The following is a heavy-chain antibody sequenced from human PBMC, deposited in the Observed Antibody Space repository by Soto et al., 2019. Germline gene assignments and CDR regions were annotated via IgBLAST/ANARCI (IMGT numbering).Heavy chain of an antibody. Sequence: EVQLLESGGGLVQPGGSLRLSCAASGFTFSSYAMSWVRQAPGKGLEWVSAISGSGGSTYYADSVKGRFTISRDNSKNTLYLQMNSLRAEDTAVYYCAKPDLLWFGELLPLDYWGQGTLVTFSS. CDR2: ISGSGGST. V-gene: IGHV3-23*01. CDR3: AKPDLLWFGELLPLDY. J-gene: IGHJ4*02. CDR1: GFTFSSYA. D-gene: IGHD3-10*01.